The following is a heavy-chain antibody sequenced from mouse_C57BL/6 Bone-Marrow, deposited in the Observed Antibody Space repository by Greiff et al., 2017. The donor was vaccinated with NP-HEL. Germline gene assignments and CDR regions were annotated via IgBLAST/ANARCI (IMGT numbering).Heavy chain of an antibody. CDR1: GYTFTGYW. V-gene: IGHV1-9*01. J-gene: IGHJ1*03. D-gene: IGHD4-1*01. Sequence: VQLQQSGAELMKPGASVKLSCKATGYTFTGYWIEWVKQRPGHGLEWIGEILPGSGSTNYNEKFKGKATFTADTSSNTAYMQLSSLTPEDSAICYCASRVWDVYWYYEVWGTGTTVTVSS. CDR2: ILPGSGST. CDR3: ASRVWDVYWYYEV.